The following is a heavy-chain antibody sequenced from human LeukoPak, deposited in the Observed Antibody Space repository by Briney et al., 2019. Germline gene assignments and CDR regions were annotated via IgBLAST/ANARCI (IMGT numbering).Heavy chain of an antibody. CDR1: GLTSSDHP. CDR3: ARFAAGGSYYYYMDV. J-gene: IGHJ6*03. V-gene: IGHV3-48*01. Sequence: PGGSLRLSCEVSGLTSSDHPMNWVRQPPGKGLEWVSNIGTSSTTIYYADSVKGRFTISRDNAKNSLYLQMNSLRADDTAVYYCARFAAGGSYYYYMDVWGKGTTVTVSS. CDR2: IGTSSTTI. D-gene: IGHD6-25*01.